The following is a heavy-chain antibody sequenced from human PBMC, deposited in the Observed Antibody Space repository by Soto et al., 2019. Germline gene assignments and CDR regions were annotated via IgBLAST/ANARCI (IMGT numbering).Heavy chain of an antibody. CDR2: VKDGGHT. J-gene: IGHJ4*02. CDR1: GGSLSGYY. V-gene: IGHV4-34*01. CDR3: ARGQEGGVATQ. D-gene: IGHD5-12*01. Sequence: QVQLQQWGAGLLKPSETLSLNCAVTGGSLSGYYWSWIRQPPGKGLEWIGEVKDGGHTNYSPSLRGRVTISSYTSNNPVSLWLNSVTAADTGVYYCARGQEGGVATQWDRGSLVTVSS.